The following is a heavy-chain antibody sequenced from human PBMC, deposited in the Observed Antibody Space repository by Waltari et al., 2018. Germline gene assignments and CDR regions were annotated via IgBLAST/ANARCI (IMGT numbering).Heavy chain of an antibody. CDR3: AREDLAVRKTGGFDY. V-gene: IGHV4-61*02. D-gene: IGHD6-19*01. Sequence: QVLLQESGPGPMQASQTLSLTCTVSGDSISSADYYWSWIRRPAGKEMQWIGRVPSTGGPNYDPSLKRRATISVDASKNQFSLSLTSVTAADTATYYCAREDLAVRKTGGFDYWGQGVLVSVSS. CDR1: GDSISSADYY. CDR2: VPSTGGP. J-gene: IGHJ4*02.